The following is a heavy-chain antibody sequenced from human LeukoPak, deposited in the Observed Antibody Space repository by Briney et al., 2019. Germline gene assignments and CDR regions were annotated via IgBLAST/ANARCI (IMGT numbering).Heavy chain of an antibody. CDR1: GFTFSSYE. Sequence: PGGSLRLSCAASGFTFSSYEMNWVRQAPGKGLGWVSYISSSGSTIYYADSVKGRFTISRDNAKNSLYLQMNSLRAEDTAVYYCAREGVYDSWDYWGQGTLVTVSS. CDR2: ISSSGSTI. D-gene: IGHD3-3*01. V-gene: IGHV3-48*03. J-gene: IGHJ4*02. CDR3: AREGVYDSWDY.